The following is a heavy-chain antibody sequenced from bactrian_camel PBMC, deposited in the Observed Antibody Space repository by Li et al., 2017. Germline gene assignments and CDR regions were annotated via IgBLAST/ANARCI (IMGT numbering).Heavy chain of an antibody. CDR1: GYTLPMN. V-gene: IGHV3S53*01. CDR3: AADLVTGEPSLVEREYYY. D-gene: IGHD1*01. Sequence: HVQLVESGGGSAQAGGSLRLSCVGSGYTLPMNMGWFRRLPGQEREGVASIAGDGRTNYADSVKGRFTISRDGAENIIALQMDSLKPEDTATYYCAADLVTGEPSLVEREYYYWGQGTQVTVS. CDR2: IAGDGRT. J-gene: IGHJ4*01.